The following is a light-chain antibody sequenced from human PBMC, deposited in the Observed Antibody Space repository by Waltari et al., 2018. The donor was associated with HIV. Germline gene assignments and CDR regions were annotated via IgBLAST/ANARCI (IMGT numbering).Light chain of an antibody. CDR1: QFINTW. CDR3: QQYHNYLT. J-gene: IGKJ4*01. V-gene: IGKV1-5*03. CDR2: KAS. Sequence: DIQMTQSPSTLSASVGDTVTITCRASQFINTWLAWYQQKPGQVPKLLIYKASILESGVPSRFSGSGSGTEFTLTISSLQPDDFATYYCQQYHNYLTFGGGTRVEIK.